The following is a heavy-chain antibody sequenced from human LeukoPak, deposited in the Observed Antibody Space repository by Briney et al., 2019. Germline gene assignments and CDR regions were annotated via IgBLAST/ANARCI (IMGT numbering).Heavy chain of an antibody. CDR1: GFTFSSYA. CDR2: ISGSGGST. CDR3: AKGVAAAASAEYFQH. V-gene: IGHV3-23*01. D-gene: IGHD6-13*01. Sequence: SGGSLRLSCAASGFTFSSYAMSWVRQAPGKGLEWVSAISGSGGSTYYADSVKGRFTISRDNSKNTLYLQMNSPRAEDTAVYYCAKGVAAAASAEYFQHWGQGTLVTVSS. J-gene: IGHJ1*01.